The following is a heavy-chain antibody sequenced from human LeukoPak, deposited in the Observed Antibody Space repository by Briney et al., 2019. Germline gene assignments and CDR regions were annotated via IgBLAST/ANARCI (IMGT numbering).Heavy chain of an antibody. J-gene: IGHJ4*02. CDR2: SRNRAKSYTT. D-gene: IGHD5-18*01. CDR1: GFTFSDHY. Sequence: PGGSLRLSCAVSGFTFSDHYMDWVRQAPGKGLEWVGRSRNRAKSYTTDYAASVKGRFTISRDDSKSTLYLQMNSLETEDTAVYYCARSYGYGTNFDYWGQGTLVTVSS. CDR3: ARSYGYGTNFDY. V-gene: IGHV3-72*01.